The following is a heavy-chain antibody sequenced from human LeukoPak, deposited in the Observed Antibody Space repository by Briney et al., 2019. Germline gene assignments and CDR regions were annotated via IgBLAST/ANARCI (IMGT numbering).Heavy chain of an antibody. D-gene: IGHD6-6*01. CDR2: INHSGST. CDR3: ARGVVDSSSYYFDY. CDR1: GGSFSGYY. J-gene: IGHJ4*02. V-gene: IGHV4-34*01. Sequence: SETLSLTCAVYGGSFSGYYWSWIRQPPGKGLEWIGEINHSGSTNYNPSLKSRVTISVDTSKNQFSLKLSSVTAADTAVYYCARGVVDSSSYYFDYWGQGTLVTVSS.